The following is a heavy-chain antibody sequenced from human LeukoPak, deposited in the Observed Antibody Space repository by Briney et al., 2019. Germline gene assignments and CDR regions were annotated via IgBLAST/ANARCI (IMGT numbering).Heavy chain of an antibody. Sequence: SETLSLTCTVSGGSISSGDYYWSWIRQPPGTGLVWIGYIYYSGSTYYNPSLKSRVTISVDTSKNQFSLKLSSVTAADTAVYYCAREEQQLAFDYWGQGTLVTVSS. CDR1: GGSISSGDYY. D-gene: IGHD6-13*01. J-gene: IGHJ4*02. V-gene: IGHV4-30-4*01. CDR2: IYYSGST. CDR3: AREEQQLAFDY.